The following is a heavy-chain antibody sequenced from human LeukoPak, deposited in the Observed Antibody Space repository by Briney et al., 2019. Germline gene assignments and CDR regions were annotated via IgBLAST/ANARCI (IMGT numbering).Heavy chain of an antibody. J-gene: IGHJ4*02. V-gene: IGHV1-18*01. CDR1: GYTFTSYG. D-gene: IGHD2-15*01. CDR3: ARVRGGSYYFDY. Sequence: ASVKVSCKASGYTFTSYGISWVRQAPGQGLEWMGWISAYNGNTNYAQKLQGRVTMTTDTSTSTACMELRSLRSDDTAVYYCARVRGGSYYFDYWGQGTLVTVSS. CDR2: ISAYNGNT.